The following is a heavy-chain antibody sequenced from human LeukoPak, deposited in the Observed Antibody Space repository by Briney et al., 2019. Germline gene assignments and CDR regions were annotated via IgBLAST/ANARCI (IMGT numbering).Heavy chain of an antibody. D-gene: IGHD3-3*01. CDR2: LRCDGSNK. CDR1: GFTISDYG. J-gene: IGHJ5*02. Sequence: GGSLRLSCAASGFTISDYGMHWVRQAPGKGLEWVAVLRCDGSNKDYGDSMKGRFTISRDNSENTLNLQMNSLRAEDTAVYYCARGTYYDFGNWFDPWGQGTLVIVSS. CDR3: ARGTYYDFGNWFDP. V-gene: IGHV3-33*01.